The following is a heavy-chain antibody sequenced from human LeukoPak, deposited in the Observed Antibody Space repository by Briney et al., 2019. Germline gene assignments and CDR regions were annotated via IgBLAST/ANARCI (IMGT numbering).Heavy chain of an antibody. D-gene: IGHD6-19*01. Sequence: GGSLRLSCAASGFTFSSYSMNWVRQAPGKGLEWVSSISSSSSYIYYADSAKGRFTISRDNAKNSLYLQMNSLRAEDTAVYYCARDSSSSAVDYWGQGTLVTVSS. CDR1: GFTFSSYS. V-gene: IGHV3-21*01. J-gene: IGHJ4*02. CDR3: ARDSSSSAVDY. CDR2: ISSSSSYI.